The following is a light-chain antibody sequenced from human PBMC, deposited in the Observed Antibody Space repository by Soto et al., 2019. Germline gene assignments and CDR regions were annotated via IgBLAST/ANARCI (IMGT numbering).Light chain of an antibody. J-gene: IGKJ5*01. V-gene: IGKV3-11*01. CDR1: QSVSSY. Sequence: EIVLTQSPATLSLSPGERATLSCRASQSVSSYLAWYQQKPGQAPRLLIYDASNRATGIPARFSGSGSGTDFTLTISSLEPEDFAVYFCQQHSNWPPVPFGQGTRLEIK. CDR3: QQHSNWPPVP. CDR2: DAS.